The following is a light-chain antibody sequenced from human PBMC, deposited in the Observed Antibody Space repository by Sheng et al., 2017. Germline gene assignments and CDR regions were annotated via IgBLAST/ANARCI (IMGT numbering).Light chain of an antibody. CDR2: KAS. J-gene: IGKJ1*01. CDR1: HNVGSW. Sequence: DIQMTQSPSTLSASVGDRLTITCRASHNVGSWLAWYQKKPGKAPKLLISKASSLQSGVPSRFSGSGSGTEFTLTIDSLQPDDFATYYCQQYDNYSPTFGQGTKVEIK. V-gene: IGKV1-5*03. CDR3: QQYDNYSPT.